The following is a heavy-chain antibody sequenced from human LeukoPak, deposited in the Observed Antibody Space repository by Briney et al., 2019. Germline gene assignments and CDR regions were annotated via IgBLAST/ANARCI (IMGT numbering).Heavy chain of an antibody. CDR2: IYYSGST. CDR1: GGSISSSSYY. CDR3: ARMRTPHVTDSYSSSWSMILDVLDP. J-gene: IGHJ5*02. D-gene: IGHD6-13*01. Sequence: PSETLSLTCTVSGGSISSSSYYWGWIRQPPGKGLEWIGSIYYSGSTYYNPSLKSRVTISVDTSKNQFSLKLSSVTAADTAVYYCARMRTPHVTDSYSSSWSMILDVLDPWGQGTLVTVSS. V-gene: IGHV4-39*07.